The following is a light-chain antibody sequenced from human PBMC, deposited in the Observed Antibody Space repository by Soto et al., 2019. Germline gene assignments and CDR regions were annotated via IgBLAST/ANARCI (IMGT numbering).Light chain of an antibody. Sequence: VLTQSPGTLSLSPGERATLSCRASQSVSSTYASWYQQKPGQAPRLLIFGASSRATGIPDRFSGSGSGTDFTLTISRLEPEDFAVYYCQQSANSPFTFGQGNKLEIK. V-gene: IGKV3-20*01. CDR2: GAS. J-gene: IGKJ2*01. CDR3: QQSANSPFT. CDR1: QSVSSTY.